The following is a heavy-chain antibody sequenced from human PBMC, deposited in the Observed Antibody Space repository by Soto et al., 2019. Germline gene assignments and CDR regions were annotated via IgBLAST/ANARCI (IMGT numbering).Heavy chain of an antibody. D-gene: IGHD6-19*01. Sequence: KASETLSLTCTVSGGSVSSGSYYWSWIRQPPGKGLEWIGYIYYSGSTNYNPSLESRVTISVDTSKNQFSLKLSSVTAADTAVYYCARDSLAVAGRNHDTRFDYWGQGTLVTVSS. CDR3: ARDSLAVAGRNHDTRFDY. J-gene: IGHJ4*02. CDR1: GGSVSSGSYY. V-gene: IGHV4-61*01. CDR2: IYYSGST.